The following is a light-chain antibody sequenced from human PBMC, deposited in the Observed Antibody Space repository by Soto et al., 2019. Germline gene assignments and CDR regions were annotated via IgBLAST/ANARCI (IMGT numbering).Light chain of an antibody. CDR3: QQYNSYSRT. Sequence: DIQMTQSPSTLSASVGDRVTITCRASQSISSWLAWYQQKPGKAPKLLIYDASSLESGVPSRFSGSGSGTEFTLTICSLQPDDFAPYSCQQYNSYSRTFGQGTKVEI. CDR2: DAS. V-gene: IGKV1-5*01. CDR1: QSISSW. J-gene: IGKJ1*01.